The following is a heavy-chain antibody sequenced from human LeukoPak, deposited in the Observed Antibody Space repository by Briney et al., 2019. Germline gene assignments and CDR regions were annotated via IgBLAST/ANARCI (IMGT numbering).Heavy chain of an antibody. J-gene: IGHJ4*02. CDR1: GFTFTNTW. Sequence: GGSLRLSCAASGFTFTNTWMSWVRQAPGKGLEWVSGIGASGGSTYYADSVKGRFTISRDNSKNTLYLQMNSLRTEDTAVYYCAKAEGYDILTGLDYWGQGTLVTVSS. V-gene: IGHV3-23*01. CDR2: IGASGGST. CDR3: AKAEGYDILTGLDY. D-gene: IGHD3-9*01.